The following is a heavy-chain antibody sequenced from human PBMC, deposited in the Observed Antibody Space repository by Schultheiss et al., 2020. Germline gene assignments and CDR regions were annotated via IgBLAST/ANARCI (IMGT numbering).Heavy chain of an antibody. V-gene: IGHV3-7*03. J-gene: IGHJ5*02. Sequence: GGSLRLSCAASGFTFSSYAMHWVRQAPGKGLEWVANIKQDGSEKHYVDSVKGRFTISRDNAKNSVYLQINSLRVEDTAVYYCARDLAIFGVVIKGWFDPWGQGTLVTVSS. CDR3: ARDLAIFGVVIKGWFDP. CDR2: IKQDGSEK. D-gene: IGHD3-3*01. CDR1: GFTFSSYA.